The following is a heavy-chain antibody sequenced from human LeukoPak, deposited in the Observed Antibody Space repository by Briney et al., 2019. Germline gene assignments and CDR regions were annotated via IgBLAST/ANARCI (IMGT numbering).Heavy chain of an antibody. Sequence: GGSLRLSCAASGFTFSSYAMSWVRQAPGKAPEWVASISGGSVYIFYADPVKGRFTISRDDAKNSVHLQMNSLRAEDTAVYYCARFETRGTADFDNWGQGTLVTVSS. J-gene: IGHJ4*02. CDR1: GFTFSSYA. D-gene: IGHD2-21*02. V-gene: IGHV3-21*01. CDR3: ARFETRGTADFDN. CDR2: ISGGSVYI.